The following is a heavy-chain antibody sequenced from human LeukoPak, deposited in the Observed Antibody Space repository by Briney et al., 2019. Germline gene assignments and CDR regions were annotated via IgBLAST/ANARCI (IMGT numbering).Heavy chain of an antibody. CDR3: AKEIWPTVTTPGHTHFDY. V-gene: IGHV3-23*01. CDR1: GFTLSSYA. J-gene: IGHJ4*02. Sequence: GGSLRLSCAASGFTLSSYAMNWVRQAPGKGLEWVSAISGSGSAYYADSVKGRFTISRDNSKNTLCLQMNSLRAEDTAVYYCAKEIWPTVTTPGHTHFDYWGQGTLVTVSS. CDR2: ISGSGSA. D-gene: IGHD4-17*01.